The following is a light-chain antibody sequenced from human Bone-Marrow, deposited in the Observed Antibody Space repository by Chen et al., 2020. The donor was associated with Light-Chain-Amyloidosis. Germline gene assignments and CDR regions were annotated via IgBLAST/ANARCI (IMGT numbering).Light chain of an antibody. V-gene: IGKV3-20*01. CDR2: GAS. Sequence: EIVLTQSPGTLSWSPGERATLSCRASQSVSSSYLACYQQKPGQAPRLLIYGASSRATGIPDRFSGSGSGTDFTLTISRLEPEDFAVYYCQQYGSSPGYTFGQGTKLEIK. CDR3: QQYGSSPGYT. J-gene: IGKJ2*01. CDR1: QSVSSSY.